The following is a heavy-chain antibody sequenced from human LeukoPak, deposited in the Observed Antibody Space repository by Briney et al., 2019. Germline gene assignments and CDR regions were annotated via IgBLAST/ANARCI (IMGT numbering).Heavy chain of an antibody. CDR2: ISYDGNKK. V-gene: IGHV3-30*18. CDR3: AKDRVFYYYYYGMDV. D-gene: IGHD3-10*01. Sequence: GGSLRLSCAASGFTVSSNYMSRVRQAPGKGLEWVAVISYDGNKKDYADSVKGRFTISRDNSKNTLYLQMNSLRTEDTAVYYCAKDRVFYYYYYGMDVWGQGTTVTVSS. J-gene: IGHJ6*02. CDR1: GFTVSSNY.